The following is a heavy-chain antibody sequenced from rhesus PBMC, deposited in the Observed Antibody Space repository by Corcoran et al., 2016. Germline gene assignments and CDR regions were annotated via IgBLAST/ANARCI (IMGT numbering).Heavy chain of an antibody. J-gene: IGHJ3*01. V-gene: IGHV4-173*01. CDR1: AGSISINY. CDR3: ARDRYYNSGTGFEAFDF. D-gene: IGHD3-3*01. Sequence: QLQLQESGPGLVKPSETLSLTCAVSAGSISINYWRGIRQPPGKGLDWIGRISVSGGSTEYNPSLQSRETISTDTSKNQFPLRLSSMTAADTAVYYCARDRYYNSGTGFEAFDFWGQGLMVTVS. CDR2: ISVSGGST.